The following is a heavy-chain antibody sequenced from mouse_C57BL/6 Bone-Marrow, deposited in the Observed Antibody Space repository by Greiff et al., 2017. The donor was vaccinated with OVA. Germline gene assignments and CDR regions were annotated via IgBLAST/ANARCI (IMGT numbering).Heavy chain of an antibody. Sequence: VQLQQSGPELVKPGASVKIPCKASGYTFTDYNMDWVKQSHGKSLEWIGDINPNNGGTIYNQKFKGKATLTVDKSSSTAYMELRSLTSEDTAVYYCAKSGYGSSYRAMDYWGQGTSVTVSS. D-gene: IGHD1-1*01. V-gene: IGHV1-18*01. CDR1: GYTFTDYN. CDR2: INPNNGGT. CDR3: AKSGYGSSYRAMDY. J-gene: IGHJ4*01.